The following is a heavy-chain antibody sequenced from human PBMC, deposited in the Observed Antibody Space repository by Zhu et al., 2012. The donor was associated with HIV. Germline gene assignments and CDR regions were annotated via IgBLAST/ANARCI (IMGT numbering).Heavy chain of an antibody. CDR3: ARRGVYSGSYYLDY. V-gene: IGHV4-39*07. Sequence: QVHLQESGLGLVKPSETLSLTCTVSSGSFNSSSYYWGWIRQPPGKGLEWIGSIHYSGRTYYNPSLKSRVTISVDTSKNQFSLKLSSVTAADTAVYYCARRGVYSGSYYLDYWGQGTLVTVSS. J-gene: IGHJ4*02. CDR1: SGSFNSSSYY. D-gene: IGHD1-26*01. CDR2: IHYSGRT.